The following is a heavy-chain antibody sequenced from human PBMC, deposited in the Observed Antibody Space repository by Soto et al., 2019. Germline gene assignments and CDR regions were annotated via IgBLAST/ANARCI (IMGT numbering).Heavy chain of an antibody. CDR3: ASSGFGELSQNYGMDV. Sequence: SETLSLTCAVYGGSFSGYYWSWIRQPPGKGLEWIGEINHSGSTNYNPSLKSRVTISVDTSKNQFSLKLSSVTAADTAVYYCASSGFGELSQNYGMDVWGQGTTVTVSS. D-gene: IGHD3-10*01. CDR1: GGSFSGYY. CDR2: INHSGST. J-gene: IGHJ6*02. V-gene: IGHV4-34*01.